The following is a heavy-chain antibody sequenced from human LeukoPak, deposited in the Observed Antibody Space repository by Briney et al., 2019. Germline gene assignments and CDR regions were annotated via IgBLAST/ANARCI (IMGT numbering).Heavy chain of an antibody. CDR1: GDTITNND. Sequence: ATVTLTCTASGDTITNNDSSRWGRHPPQKLLGWTWDSSHNGNTNYNQTLQSRVTMTTDTSTNTASMKLSTVTSDDTAVYYCARDNPAACDYGMDVWGKGTTLTVSS. J-gene: IGHJ6*04. V-gene: IGHV1-18*04. D-gene: IGHD2-15*01. CDR2: DSSHNGNT. CDR3: ARDNPAACDYGMDV.